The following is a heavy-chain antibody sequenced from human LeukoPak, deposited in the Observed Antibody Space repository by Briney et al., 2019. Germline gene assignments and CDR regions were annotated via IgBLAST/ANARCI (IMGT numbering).Heavy chain of an antibody. CDR2: IYYSGST. CDR3: ARYELREDYFDY. V-gene: IGHV4-59*01. Sequence: SETLSLTCTVSGGSISSYYWSWIRQPPGKGLEWIGYIYYSGSTNYNPSLKSRVTISVDTSKNQFSLKLSSVTAADTAVYYCARYELREDYFDYWGQGTLVTVSS. J-gene: IGHJ4*02. D-gene: IGHD1-7*01. CDR1: GGSISSYY.